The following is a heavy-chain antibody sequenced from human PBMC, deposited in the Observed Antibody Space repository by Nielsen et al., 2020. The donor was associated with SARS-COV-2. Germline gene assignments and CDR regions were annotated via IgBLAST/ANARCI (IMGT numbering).Heavy chain of an antibody. D-gene: IGHD6-19*01. V-gene: IGHV1-18*01. Sequence: ASVKVSCNASGYRFTRYALNWVRQAPGRGLEWIGWISGFNGNTNYLQKFKGRVTMTTHSSTGTVYMELRSLRADDTAIYYCARWRTYGNGWDFWGQGTLVTVSS. CDR2: ISGFNGNT. J-gene: IGHJ4*02. CDR3: ARWRTYGNGWDF. CDR1: GYRFTRYA.